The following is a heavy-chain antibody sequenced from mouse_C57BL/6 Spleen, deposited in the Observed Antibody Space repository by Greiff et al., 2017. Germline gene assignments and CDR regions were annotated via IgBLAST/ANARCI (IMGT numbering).Heavy chain of an antibody. D-gene: IGHD2-10*01. CDR3: ARPYYGNYVGYFDY. CDR2: IDPSDSYT. V-gene: IGHV1-59*01. Sequence: QVQLQQPGAELVRPGTSVKLSCKASGYTFTSYWMHWVKQRPGQGLEWIGVIDPSDSYTNYNQKFKGKATLTVDTSSSTAYMQLSSLTSEDSAVYYCARPYYGNYVGYFDYWGQGTTLTVSS. CDR1: GYTFTSYW. J-gene: IGHJ2*01.